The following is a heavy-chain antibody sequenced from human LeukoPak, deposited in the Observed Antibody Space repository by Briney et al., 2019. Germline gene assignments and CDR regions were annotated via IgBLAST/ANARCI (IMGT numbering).Heavy chain of an antibody. V-gene: IGHV3-7*01. D-gene: IGHD3-22*01. J-gene: IGHJ4*02. CDR3: ARDRYYYDSSGYSAY. CDR2: INQDGSVT. Sequence: GGSLRLSCIASGFTFSSDWMNWVRQAPGKGLEWVANINQDGSVTNYVDSVKGRFTISRDNAKNSLYLQMNSLRAEDTAVYYCARDRYYYDSSGYSAYWGQGTLVTVSS. CDR1: GFTFSSDW.